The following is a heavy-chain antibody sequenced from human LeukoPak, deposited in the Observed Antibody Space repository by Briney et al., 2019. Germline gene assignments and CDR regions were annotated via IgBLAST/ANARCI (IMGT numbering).Heavy chain of an antibody. J-gene: IGHJ3*02. V-gene: IGHV5-51*01. Sequence: GESLKISCKGSGYSFTSYWIAWVRPMPGKGLEWMGIIYPGDSDTRYSPSFQGQVTISADKSISTAYLQWSSLKASDTAMYYCARGVVGATTVLEAFDIWGQGTMVTVSS. D-gene: IGHD1-26*01. CDR2: IYPGDSDT. CDR3: ARGVVGATTVLEAFDI. CDR1: GYSFTSYW.